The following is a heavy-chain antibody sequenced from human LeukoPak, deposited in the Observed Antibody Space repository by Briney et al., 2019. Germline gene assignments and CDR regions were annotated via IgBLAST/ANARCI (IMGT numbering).Heavy chain of an antibody. CDR3: ATDRYRTWWFDP. J-gene: IGHJ5*02. V-gene: IGHV1-24*01. CDR1: GYTLTELS. D-gene: IGHD1-1*01. Sequence: ASVKVSCKVSGYTLTELSMHWVRQAPGKGLEWMGGFDPEGGETIYAQKFQGRVTMTEDTSTDTAYMELSSLRSEDTAVYYCATDRYRTWWFDPWGQGTLVAVSS. CDR2: FDPEGGET.